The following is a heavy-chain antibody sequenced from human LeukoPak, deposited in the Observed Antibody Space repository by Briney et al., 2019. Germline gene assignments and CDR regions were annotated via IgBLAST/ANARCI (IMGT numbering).Heavy chain of an antibody. CDR3: AREEGYSNYYIY. D-gene: IGHD4-11*01. Sequence: PGGSLRPSCAASGFTFNNYAMTWVRQAPGKGLEWVSTISDSVSGGSTYYADSVKGRFTISRDNSKNTLYLQMNSLRAEDTAVYYCAREEGYSNYYIYWGQGTLVTVSS. CDR1: GFTFNNYA. CDR2: ISDSVSGGST. V-gene: IGHV3-23*01. J-gene: IGHJ4*02.